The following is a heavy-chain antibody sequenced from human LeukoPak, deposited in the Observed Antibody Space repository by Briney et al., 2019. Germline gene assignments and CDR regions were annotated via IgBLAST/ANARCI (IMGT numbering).Heavy chain of an antibody. CDR3: AIDDGDGSGSYPKPIRSFDY. J-gene: IGHJ4*02. CDR1: GDSISSYH. D-gene: IGHD3-10*01. V-gene: IGHV4-59*01. Sequence: SDTLSLTCTVSGDSISSYHWSWIRQPPGKALEWMGYIYYNGSTNYNTSLKSRVTKSVDTSTNQSSMRLSSVTAADPGVYYCAIDDGDGSGSYPKPIRSFDYWGQGTLVTVSS. CDR2: IYYNGST.